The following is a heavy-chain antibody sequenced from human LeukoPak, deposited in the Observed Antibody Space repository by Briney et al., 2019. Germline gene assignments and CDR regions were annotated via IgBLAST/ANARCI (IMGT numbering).Heavy chain of an antibody. CDR3: ARDEATIPRPPLYYYYYYMDV. J-gene: IGHJ6*03. Sequence: PGGSLRLSCAASGFTFTNNFMSWVRQVPGKGLEWVANIKQDGSEKYYVDSVKGRFTISRDNAKNSLYLQMNSLRAEDTAVYYCARDEATIPRPPLYYYYYYMDVWGKGTTVTISS. V-gene: IGHV3-7*01. D-gene: IGHD5-12*01. CDR1: GFTFTNNF. CDR2: IKQDGSEK.